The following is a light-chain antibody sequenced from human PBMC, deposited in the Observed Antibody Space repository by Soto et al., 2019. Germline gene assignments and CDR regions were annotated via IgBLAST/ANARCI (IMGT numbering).Light chain of an antibody. J-gene: IGLJ2*01. V-gene: IGLV1-51*01. Sequence: QSVLTQPPSVSAAPGQKVTISCSGSSSNIGNNYVSWYQHLPGTAPKLLIYDNNQRPSGIPDRFSGSKSGTSATLGITGPXXXXXXXXXCGTWDSSLSAVLFGGGTKLTVL. CDR3: GTWDSSLSAVL. CDR2: DNN. CDR1: SSNIGNNY.